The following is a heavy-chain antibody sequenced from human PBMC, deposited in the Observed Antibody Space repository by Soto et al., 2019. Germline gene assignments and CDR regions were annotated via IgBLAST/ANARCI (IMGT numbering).Heavy chain of an antibody. Sequence: KPSETLSLTCTVSGGSISSYYWSWIRQPPGKGLEWIGYIYYSGSTNYNPSLKSRVTISVDTSKNQFSLKLSSVTAADTAVYYCARVRGVITQGWFDPWGQGTLVTVSS. V-gene: IGHV4-59*01. CDR1: GGSISSYY. D-gene: IGHD3-10*01. J-gene: IGHJ5*02. CDR3: ARVRGVITQGWFDP. CDR2: IYYSGST.